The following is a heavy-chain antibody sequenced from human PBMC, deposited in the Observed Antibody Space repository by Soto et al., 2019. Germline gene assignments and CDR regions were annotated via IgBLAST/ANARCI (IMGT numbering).Heavy chain of an antibody. CDR2: SHYSGST. Sequence: QVQLQESGPGLVKPSETLSLTCTVSGDSISTYFWSWIRQPPGKGLEWIGFSHYSGSTNYNPSLEGRFTISLDTSKNQFSLKLTSVTAADTAVYYCAREKDDFWSGSTNYYYMDVWGKGTTVTVSS. CDR1: GDSISTYF. V-gene: IGHV4-59*01. CDR3: AREKDDFWSGSTNYYYMDV. D-gene: IGHD3-3*01. J-gene: IGHJ6*03.